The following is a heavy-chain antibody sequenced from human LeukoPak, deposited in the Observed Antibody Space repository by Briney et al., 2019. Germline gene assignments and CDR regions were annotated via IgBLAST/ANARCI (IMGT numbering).Heavy chain of an antibody. V-gene: IGHV3-30*18. CDR3: AKLAFYGSGSYYNEFDY. J-gene: IGHJ4*02. CDR2: ISYDGSNK. CDR1: GFTFSSYG. Sequence: GGSLRLSCAASGFTFSSYGMHWVRQAPGKGLEWVAVISYDGSNKYYADSVKGRFTISRDNSKNTLYLQMNSLRAEDTAVYYCAKLAFYGSGSYYNEFDYWGQGTLVTVSS. D-gene: IGHD3-10*01.